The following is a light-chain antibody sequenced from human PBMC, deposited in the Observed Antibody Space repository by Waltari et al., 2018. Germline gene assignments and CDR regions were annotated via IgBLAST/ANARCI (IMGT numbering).Light chain of an antibody. J-gene: IGLJ3*02. V-gene: IGLV4-69*01. Sequence: QLVLTQSPSASASLGASVNLTCTLTGGHTYYAITWHQQQPQKGPRFLIRVNSDGSHNKGAGIPDRFSGSSSWAERYLTISSLQSEDEADYHCQTWDTGIRVFGGGTKLIVL. CDR3: QTWDTGIRV. CDR1: GGHTYYA. CDR2: VNSDGSH.